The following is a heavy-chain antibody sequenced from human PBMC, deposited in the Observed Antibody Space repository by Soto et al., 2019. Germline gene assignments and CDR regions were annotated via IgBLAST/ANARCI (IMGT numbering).Heavy chain of an antibody. D-gene: IGHD2-2*01. J-gene: IGHJ5*02. CDR2: IYYSGRT. V-gene: IGHV4-59*01. Sequence: QVQLQESGPGLVKPSETLSLTCTVSGGSISRYYWSWIRQPPGKGLEWIGYIYYSGRTNYNPSLKSRVTISVDTPKNPFSLKLSSVTAADTAVYYCARGYCSSTTCYIWDNWFDPWGQGTLVTVSS. CDR1: GGSISRYY. CDR3: ARGYCSSTTCYIWDNWFDP.